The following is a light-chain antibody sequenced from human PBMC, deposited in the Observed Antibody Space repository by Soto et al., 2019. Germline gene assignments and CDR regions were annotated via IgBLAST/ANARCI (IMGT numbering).Light chain of an antibody. Sequence: DIQLTQSPSFLSASVGDRVTITCRASQNITNSLAWYHQKPGKTPKFLISTASTLQSGVPSRFSGTGSGTEFTLTISGLQPEDFATYYCQQFNSYPNTFGQGTRLEI. CDR3: QQFNSYPNT. V-gene: IGKV1-9*01. CDR2: TAS. CDR1: QNITNS. J-gene: IGKJ5*01.